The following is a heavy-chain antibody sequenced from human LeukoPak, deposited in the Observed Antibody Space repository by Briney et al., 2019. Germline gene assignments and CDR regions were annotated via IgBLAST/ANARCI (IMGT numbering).Heavy chain of an antibody. CDR2: LYSGGAI. Sequence: GGSLRLSCAASGFTVSSSFMSWVRQAPGRGLEWVSVLYSGGAIHSTDSVKGRFTISRDNSKNTLYLQMNSLRVEDTAIYYCARGGNASPFDRWGQGTMVTVSS. V-gene: IGHV3-53*01. D-gene: IGHD2-15*01. J-gene: IGHJ4*02. CDR1: GFTVSSSF. CDR3: ARGGNASPFDR.